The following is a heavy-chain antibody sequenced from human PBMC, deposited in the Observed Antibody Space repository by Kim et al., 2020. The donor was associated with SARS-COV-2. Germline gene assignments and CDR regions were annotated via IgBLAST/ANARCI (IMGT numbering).Heavy chain of an antibody. CDR2: IKQDGSVK. V-gene: IGHV3-7*01. CDR1: GFTFSTYW. D-gene: IGHD1-26*01. Sequence: GGSLRLSCAASGFTFSTYWMTWVRQAPGKGLEWVAHIKQDGSVKYYVDAVKGRFTISRDNSKRSLYLEMNSLRADDTAMYYCTGGGYNGYWGQGTLVTVSS. J-gene: IGHJ4*02. CDR3: TGGGYNGY.